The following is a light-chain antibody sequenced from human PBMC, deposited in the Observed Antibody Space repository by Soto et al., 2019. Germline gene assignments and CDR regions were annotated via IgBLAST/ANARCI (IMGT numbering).Light chain of an antibody. V-gene: IGLV1-51*01. J-gene: IGLJ1*01. CDR1: SSNIGKNF. Sequence: QSVLTQPPSVSAAPGQKVTISCSGSSSNIGKNFISWYQQPPGTAPKLLIYDNTQRPLGIPDRFSASKSGTSGTLDITGLQTGDEADYYCGSWDTSLSAGVFGTGTKVTVL. CDR3: GSWDTSLSAGV. CDR2: DNT.